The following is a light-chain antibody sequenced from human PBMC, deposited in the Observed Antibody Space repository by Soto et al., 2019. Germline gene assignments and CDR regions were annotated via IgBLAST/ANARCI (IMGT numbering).Light chain of an antibody. Sequence: QPALTQPASVSGSPGQAITISCTGTSSDVGGYTYVSWYQQHPGKAPKFIIYDVSNRPSGVSNRFPGSKSGNTASLTISGLQAEDEADYYCSSYTTSNTRQIVFGTGTKVTVL. CDR3: SSYTTSNTRQIV. CDR2: DVS. J-gene: IGLJ1*01. V-gene: IGLV2-14*01. CDR1: SSDVGGYTY.